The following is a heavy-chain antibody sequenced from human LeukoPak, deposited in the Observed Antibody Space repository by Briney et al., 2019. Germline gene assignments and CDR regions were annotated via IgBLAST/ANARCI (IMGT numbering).Heavy chain of an antibody. CDR3: ARDRCSGGRCYSLSVGYMDV. CDR1: GFTFSSYS. D-gene: IGHD2-15*01. CDR2: ISSSSTTI. Sequence: GGSLRLSCAGSGFTFSSYSMNWVRQAPGKGLEWVSYISSSSTTIYYADSVKGRFTISRDNAKNSLYLQMNSLRAEDTAVYYCARDRCSGGRCYSLSVGYMDVWGKGTTVTVS. J-gene: IGHJ6*03. V-gene: IGHV3-48*01.